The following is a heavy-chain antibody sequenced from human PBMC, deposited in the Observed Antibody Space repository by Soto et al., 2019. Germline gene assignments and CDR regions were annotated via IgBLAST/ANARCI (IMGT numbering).Heavy chain of an antibody. D-gene: IGHD4-4*01. V-gene: IGHV4-30-2*01. CDR2: MYHSGST. CDR1: GGSISSGGYS. J-gene: IGHJ4*02. CDR3: ASGMTTVTTLDY. Sequence: QLQLQESGSGLVKPSQTLSLTCAVSGGSISSGGYSWSWIRQPPGKGLEWIGYMYHSGSTYYNPSLKSRVTISVDRSKKQCSLKLSSVTAADTAVYYCASGMTTVTTLDYWGQGTLVTVSP.